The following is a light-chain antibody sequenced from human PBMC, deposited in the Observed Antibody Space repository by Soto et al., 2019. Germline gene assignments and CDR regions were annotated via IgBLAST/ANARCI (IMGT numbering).Light chain of an antibody. V-gene: IGLV2-23*03. CDR1: SSDVGSYNL. CDR3: CSYAGSSTFAYV. Sequence: QSALTQPASVSGSPGQSITISCTGTSSDVGSYNLVSWYQQHPGKAPKLMIYEGSKRPSGVSNRFSGSKSGITASLTISGLQAEDEADYDCCSYAGSSTFAYVFGTGTKVTVL. J-gene: IGLJ1*01. CDR2: EGS.